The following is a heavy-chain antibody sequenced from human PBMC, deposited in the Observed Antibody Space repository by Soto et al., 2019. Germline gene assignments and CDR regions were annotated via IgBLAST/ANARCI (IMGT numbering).Heavy chain of an antibody. V-gene: IGHV3-7*03. J-gene: IGHJ4*02. Sequence: GWSLRLSCESSVFTFIGYWMSWVRQAPGKGLEWVADIKHDGSVQYYVDSVKGRLTISRDNAKKQLYLQMNGLRAEDTALYYCARAPYSNAWYRFDLWGQGTLVTVSS. CDR2: IKHDGSVQ. D-gene: IGHD4-4*01. CDR1: VFTFIGYW. CDR3: ARAPYSNAWYRFDL.